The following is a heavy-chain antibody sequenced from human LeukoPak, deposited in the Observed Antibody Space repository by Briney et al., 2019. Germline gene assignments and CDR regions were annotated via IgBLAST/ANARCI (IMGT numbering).Heavy chain of an antibody. J-gene: IGHJ4*02. Sequence: PGGSLRLSCAASGFTFSNFAMTWVRQAPGKGLEWVSSIMESGGGTFYADSVTGRLTISRDNSKYALYLQLNSLRVDDTAVYYCARGSRATYEYWGQGTLVTVFS. CDR3: ARGSRATYEY. CDR1: GFTFSNFA. D-gene: IGHD3-16*01. CDR2: IMESGGGT. V-gene: IGHV3-23*01.